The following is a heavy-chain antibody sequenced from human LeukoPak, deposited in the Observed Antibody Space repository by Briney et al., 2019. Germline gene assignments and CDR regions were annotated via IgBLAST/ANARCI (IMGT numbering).Heavy chain of an antibody. CDR3: ARDANWGSTDY. V-gene: IGHV3-30*14. J-gene: IGHJ4*02. CDR2: ISYDASNK. CDR1: GFTFNTYA. D-gene: IGHD7-27*01. Sequence: HPGGSLRLSCAASGFTFNTYAMHWVRQAPGKGLEWVAVISYDASNKFYADSVKGRFTISRDNSKNTLYLRMNSPRDEDTAVYFCARDANWGSTDYWGQGTLVIVSS.